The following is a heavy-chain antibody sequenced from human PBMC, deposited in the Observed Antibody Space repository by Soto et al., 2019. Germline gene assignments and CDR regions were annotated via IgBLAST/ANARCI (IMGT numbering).Heavy chain of an antibody. V-gene: IGHV3-30-3*01. CDR3: GKTRYWCGGSCYSSHYYGMDV. D-gene: IGHD2-15*01. CDR2: TSYDETNK. Sequence: PGGSLRLSCAASGFTFSRYAMHWVRQAPGKGLEWVAVTSYDETNKYYAESLKGRFTISRDNSKNTLYLQMSSLRAEDKGVYYLGKTRYWCGGSCYSSHYYGMDVWGQGTTVTVSS. CDR1: GFTFSRYA. J-gene: IGHJ6*02.